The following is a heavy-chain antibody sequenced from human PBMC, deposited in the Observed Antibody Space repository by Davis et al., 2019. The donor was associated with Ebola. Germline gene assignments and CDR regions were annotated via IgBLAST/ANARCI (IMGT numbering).Heavy chain of an antibody. J-gene: IGHJ6*02. Sequence: ASVKVSCKASGYTFTGYYMHWVRQAPGQGLEWMGWINPNSGGTNYAQKFQGRVTMTRDTSISTAYMELSRLRSDDTAVYYCAMPIAVATPGMDVWGQGTTVTVSS. CDR2: INPNSGGT. V-gene: IGHV1-2*02. CDR3: AMPIAVATPGMDV. CDR1: GYTFTGYY. D-gene: IGHD6-19*01.